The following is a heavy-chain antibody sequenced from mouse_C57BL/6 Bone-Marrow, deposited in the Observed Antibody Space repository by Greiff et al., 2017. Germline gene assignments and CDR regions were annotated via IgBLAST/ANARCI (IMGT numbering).Heavy chain of an antibody. CDR2: ISSGGSYT. V-gene: IGHV5-6*01. Sequence: EVQGVESGGDLAKPGGSLKLSCAASGFTFSSYGMSWVRQTPDKRLEWVATISSGGSYTYYPDSVKGRFTISTDNAKTTPYLQLRSLKSEDTAVYYCARGETEEKAYWGQGTLVTVSA. CDR3: ARGETEEKAY. J-gene: IGHJ3*01. CDR1: GFTFSSYG.